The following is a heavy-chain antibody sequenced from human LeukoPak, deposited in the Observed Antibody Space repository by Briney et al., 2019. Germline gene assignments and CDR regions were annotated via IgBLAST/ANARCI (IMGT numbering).Heavy chain of an antibody. CDR3: ARDAVRYDSSGYYYY. V-gene: IGHV3-11*04. J-gene: IGHJ4*02. D-gene: IGHD3-22*01. CDR1: GFTFSDYY. CDR2: ISSSGSTI. Sequence: GGSLRLSCAASGFTFSDYYMSWIRQAPGKGLEWVSYISSSGSTIYYADSVKGRFTISRDNAKNSLYLQMNSLRAEDTAVYSCARDAVRYDSSGYYYYWGQGTLVTVSS.